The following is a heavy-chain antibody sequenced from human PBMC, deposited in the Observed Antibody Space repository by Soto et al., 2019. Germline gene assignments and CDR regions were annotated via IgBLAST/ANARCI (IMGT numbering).Heavy chain of an antibody. D-gene: IGHD3-22*01. CDR2: IIPIFGTA. Sequence: GASVKVSCKASGGTFSSYAISWVRQAPGQGLEWMGGIIPIFGTANYAQKFKGRVTITADESTSTAYMELSSLRSEDTAVYYCARDIASYYYDSSGYYGDAFDIWGQGTMVTVS. V-gene: IGHV1-69*13. J-gene: IGHJ3*02. CDR1: GGTFSSYA. CDR3: ARDIASYYYDSSGYYGDAFDI.